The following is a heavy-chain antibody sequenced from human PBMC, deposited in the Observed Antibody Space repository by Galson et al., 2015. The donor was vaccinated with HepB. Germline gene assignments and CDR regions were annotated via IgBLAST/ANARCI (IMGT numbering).Heavy chain of an antibody. CDR1: GYTFTTYG. CDR3: ARRVPGYCSSTSCYKGAPRWYFDL. CDR2: ISAYNGNT. D-gene: IGHD2-2*02. V-gene: IGHV1-18*04. J-gene: IGHJ2*01. Sequence: SVKVSCKASGYTFTTYGISWVRQAPGQGLEWMGWISAYNGNTNYVQKLQGRVTMTTDTSTSTAYMELRSLRSDDTAMYYCARRVPGYCSSTSCYKGAPRWYFDLWGRGTLVTVSS.